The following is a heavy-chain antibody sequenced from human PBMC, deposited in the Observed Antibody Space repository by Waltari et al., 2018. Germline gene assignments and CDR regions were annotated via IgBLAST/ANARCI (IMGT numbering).Heavy chain of an antibody. CDR1: GYTFTSYA. CDR2: INNGNGNT. J-gene: IGHJ3*02. D-gene: IGHD3-16*02. Sequence: QVQLVQSGAEVEKPGASVKVSCKASGYTFTSYAMHWVRQAPGQRLEWMGWINNGNGNTKESQKVQGRVTITRDTSASTAYMELISLRSEDTAVYYCASSMITFGGVIGDAFDIWGQGTMVTVSS. V-gene: IGHV1-3*04. CDR3: ASSMITFGGVIGDAFDI.